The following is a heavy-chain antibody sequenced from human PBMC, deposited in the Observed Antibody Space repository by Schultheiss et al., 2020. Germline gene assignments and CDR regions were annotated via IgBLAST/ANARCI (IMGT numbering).Heavy chain of an antibody. CDR2: INWNGGST. D-gene: IGHD3-3*01. CDR1: GFTFSSYG. V-gene: IGHV3-NL1*01. CDR3: AKDPMSYYDFWSGATAPIYGMDV. J-gene: IGHJ6*02. Sequence: GGSLRLSCAASGFTFSSYGMHWVRQAPGKGLEWVSGINWNGGSTGYADSVKGRFTLSRDNSKNMAYLQMNSLRAEDTAVYYCAKDPMSYYDFWSGATAPIYGMDVWGQGTTVTVSS.